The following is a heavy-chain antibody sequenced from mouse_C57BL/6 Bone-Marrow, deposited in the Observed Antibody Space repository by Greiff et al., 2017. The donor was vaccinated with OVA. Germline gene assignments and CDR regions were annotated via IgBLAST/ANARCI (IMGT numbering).Heavy chain of an antibody. CDR1: GFTFSSYG. J-gene: IGHJ3*01. CDR3: ARIYYDYDGPWFAY. V-gene: IGHV5-6*01. D-gene: IGHD2-4*01. Sequence: EVMLVESGGDLVKPGGSLKLSCAASGFTFSSYGMSWVRQTPDKRLEWVATISSGGSYTYYPDSVKGRFTISRDNAKNTLYLQMSSLKSEDTAMYYCARIYYDYDGPWFAYWGQGTLVTVSA. CDR2: ISSGGSYT.